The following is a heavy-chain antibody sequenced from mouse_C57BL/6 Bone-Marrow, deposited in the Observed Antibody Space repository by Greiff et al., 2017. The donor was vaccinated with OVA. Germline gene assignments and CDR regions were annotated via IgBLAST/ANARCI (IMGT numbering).Heavy chain of an antibody. D-gene: IGHD2-1*01. V-gene: IGHV3-6*01. CDR2: ISYDGSN. CDR3: AREGNYLYYYAMDY. CDR1: GYSITSGYY. Sequence: ESGPGLVKPSQSLSLTCSVTGYSITSGYYWNWIRQFPGNKLEWMGYISYDGSNNYNPSLKNRISITRDTSKNQFFLKFNSVTTEDTATYYCAREGNYLYYYAMDYWGQGTSVTVSS. J-gene: IGHJ4*01.